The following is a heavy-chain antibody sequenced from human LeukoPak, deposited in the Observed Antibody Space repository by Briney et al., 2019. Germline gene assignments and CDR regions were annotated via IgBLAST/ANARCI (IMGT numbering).Heavy chain of an antibody. CDR1: GFTFSSYG. V-gene: IGHV3-7*01. Sequence: GGSLRLSCAASGFTFSSYGMSWVRQAPGKGLEWVATIKTDGSQKYYVESVRGRFSISRGNANSSLFLQMNSLRADDTATYYCVRGLLEWLRLETYYFDYWGQGTLVTVSS. J-gene: IGHJ4*02. CDR3: VRGLLEWLRLETYYFDY. D-gene: IGHD3-3*01. CDR2: IKTDGSQK.